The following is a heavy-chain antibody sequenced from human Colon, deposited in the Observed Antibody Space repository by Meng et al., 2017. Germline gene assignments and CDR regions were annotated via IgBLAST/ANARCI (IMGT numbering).Heavy chain of an antibody. CDR1: GGSISGGTYF. V-gene: IGHV4-39*07. D-gene: IGHD3-10*01. CDR2: VSYSGLT. CDR3: ARGSGKGIDF. Sequence: SETLSLTCYVSGGSISGGTYFWAWIRQPPGKGLDYIGSVSYSGLTYYNPSLKSRVTILEDTSTNQLSLRLTSVTAADTAVYYCARGSGKGIDFWGQGRLVTVSS. J-gene: IGHJ4*02.